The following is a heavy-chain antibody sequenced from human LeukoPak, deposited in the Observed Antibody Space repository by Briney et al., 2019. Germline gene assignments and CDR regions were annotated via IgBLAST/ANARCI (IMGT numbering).Heavy chain of an antibody. V-gene: IGHV3-23*01. Sequence: GGSLRLSCAASEFTVSSNYMSWVRQAPGKGLEWVSAISYSGGSTYYADSVKGRFTISRDNSKNTLYLQMNSLRAEDTAVYYCAKDQTGYFITVFDYWGQGTLVTVSS. D-gene: IGHD3-9*01. J-gene: IGHJ4*02. CDR2: ISYSGGST. CDR1: EFTVSSNY. CDR3: AKDQTGYFITVFDY.